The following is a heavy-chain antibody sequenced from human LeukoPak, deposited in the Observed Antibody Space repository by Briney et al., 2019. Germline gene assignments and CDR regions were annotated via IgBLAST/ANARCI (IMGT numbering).Heavy chain of an antibody. J-gene: IGHJ4*02. CDR1: GFTFSSYA. CDR3: ARENKQWLDY. Sequence: GGSLRLSCAASGFTFSSYAMHWVRQAPGKGLKWVAVISYDGSNKYYADSVKGRFTISRDNSKNTLYLQMNSLRAEDTAVYYCARENKQWLDYWGQGTLVTVSS. CDR2: ISYDGSNK. D-gene: IGHD6-19*01. V-gene: IGHV3-30*04.